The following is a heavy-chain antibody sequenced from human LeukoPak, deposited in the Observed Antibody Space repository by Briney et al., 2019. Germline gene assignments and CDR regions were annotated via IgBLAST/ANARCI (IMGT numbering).Heavy chain of an antibody. CDR2: IYTSRST. V-gene: IGHV4-4*07. Sequence: PSETLSLTCTVSGGSISSYYWSWIRQPAGKGLEWIGRIYTSRSTNYNPSLKSRVTMSVDTSKNQFSLKLSSVTAADTAVYYCARDGSGCSGGSCYSALNWFDPWGQGTLVTVSS. D-gene: IGHD2-15*01. CDR1: GGSISSYY. J-gene: IGHJ5*02. CDR3: ARDGSGCSGGSCYSALNWFDP.